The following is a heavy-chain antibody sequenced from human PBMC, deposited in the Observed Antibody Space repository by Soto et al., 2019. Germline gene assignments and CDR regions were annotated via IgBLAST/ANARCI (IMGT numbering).Heavy chain of an antibody. CDR2: ITWNSGSK. Sequence: EGQLVESGGGLVQPGRSLRLSCVASGFTFDHYAMHWVRQAPGKGVEWVAGITWNSGSKDYGNSVKGRFSISRDNAQNSLHLQMNSLGPEDTAFYYCARDSEQVRPVAILGASFDICGQGTLVTVSS. CDR3: ARDSEQVRPVAILGASFDI. CDR1: GFTFDHYA. V-gene: IGHV3-9*01. J-gene: IGHJ3*02. D-gene: IGHD2-2*01.